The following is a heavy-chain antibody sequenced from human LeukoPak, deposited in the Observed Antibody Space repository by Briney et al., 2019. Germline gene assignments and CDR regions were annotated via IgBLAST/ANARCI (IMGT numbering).Heavy chain of an antibody. J-gene: IGHJ2*01. Sequence: SETLSLTCSVSGFSISSGYFWGWIRQPPGKGLEWIGNVYTTGTGSTYYNPSVKSRVTVSSDTSKNQVSLKVNSVTAADTAVYYCARGQIYDYWTPVSWKFDLWGRGTLVTVPS. D-gene: IGHD3-3*01. CDR2: VYTTGTGST. V-gene: IGHV4-38-2*02. CDR1: GFSISSGYF. CDR3: ARGQIYDYWTPVSWKFDL.